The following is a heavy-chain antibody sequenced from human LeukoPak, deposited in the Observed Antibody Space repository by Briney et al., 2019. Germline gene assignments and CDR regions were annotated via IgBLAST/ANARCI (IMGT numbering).Heavy chain of an antibody. V-gene: IGHV3-23*01. CDR3: AKDLRRFGSKTFDY. D-gene: IGHD3-10*01. J-gene: IGHJ4*02. CDR2: ISGSGGST. Sequence: PGGSLRLSCAAPGFTFSSYAMSWVRRAPGKGLEWVSAISGSGGSTYYADSVKGRFTISRDNSKNTLYLQMNSLRAEDTAVYYCAKDLRRFGSKTFDYWGQGTLVTVSS. CDR1: GFTFSSYA.